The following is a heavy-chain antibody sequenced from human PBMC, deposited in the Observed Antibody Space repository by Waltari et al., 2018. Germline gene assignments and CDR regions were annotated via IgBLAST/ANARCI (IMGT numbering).Heavy chain of an antibody. D-gene: IGHD6-13*01. CDR3: ARCRAAAGSSAFDS. CDR1: GYTFTSYW. J-gene: IGHJ4*02. Sequence: EVQLVQSGAEIRKPGESLKISCKASGYTFTSYWIAWVRQMPGKGLEWRGDIYPGDADTRYSPSFQGQVSFAADKSSTTAYLQWSSLKASDTAMYYCARCRAAAGSSAFDSWGQGTLITVSS. V-gene: IGHV5-51*01. CDR2: IYPGDADT.